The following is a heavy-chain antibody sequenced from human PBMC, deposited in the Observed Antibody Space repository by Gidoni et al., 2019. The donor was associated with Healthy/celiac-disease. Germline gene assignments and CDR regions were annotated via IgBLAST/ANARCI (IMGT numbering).Heavy chain of an antibody. V-gene: IGHV3-21*01. CDR2: ISSSSSYI. CDR1: GFPFSSYS. Sequence: EVQLVESGGGLVKPGGSLRLSCAASGFPFSSYSMNWVRQAPGKGLEWVSSISSSSSYIYYADSVKGRFTISRDNAKNSLYLQMNSLRAEDTAVYYCARGVVPAASFDYWGQGTLVTVSS. D-gene: IGHD2-2*01. J-gene: IGHJ4*02. CDR3: ARGVVPAASFDY.